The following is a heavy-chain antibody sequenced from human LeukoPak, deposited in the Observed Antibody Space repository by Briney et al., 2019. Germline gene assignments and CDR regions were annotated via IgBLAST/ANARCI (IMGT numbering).Heavy chain of an antibody. Sequence: SETLSLTCAVYGGSFSGYYWSWIRQPPGKGLEWIGEINHSGSTNYNPSLKSRVTISVGTSKNQFSLKLSSVTAADTAVYYCARVLNTYYYGSGSYYFDYWGQGTLVTVSS. D-gene: IGHD3-10*01. V-gene: IGHV4-34*01. CDR3: ARVLNTYYYGSGSYYFDY. CDR1: GGSFSGYY. J-gene: IGHJ4*02. CDR2: INHSGST.